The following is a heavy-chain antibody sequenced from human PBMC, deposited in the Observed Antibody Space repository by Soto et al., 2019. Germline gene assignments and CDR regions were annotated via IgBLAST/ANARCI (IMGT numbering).Heavy chain of an antibody. Sequence: PSETLSLTCAVYGGSFSGYYWSWIRQPPGKGLEWIGEINHSGSTNYNPSLKSRVTISVDTSKNQFSLKLSSVTAADTAVYYCARGRYYDSSGYYKPAGDENFDYWGQGTLVTVSS. D-gene: IGHD3-22*01. CDR3: ARGRYYDSSGYYKPAGDENFDY. CDR1: GGSFSGYY. V-gene: IGHV4-34*01. CDR2: INHSGST. J-gene: IGHJ4*02.